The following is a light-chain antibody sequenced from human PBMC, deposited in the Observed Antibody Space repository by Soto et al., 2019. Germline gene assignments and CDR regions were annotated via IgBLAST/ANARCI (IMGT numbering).Light chain of an antibody. CDR1: SSDVGGYNF. J-gene: IGLJ1*01. CDR3: TSYTSSTTLYV. Sequence: QSALTQTASVSGSPGQSISISCTGTSSDVGGYNFVSWYQQHPGKAPKLMIYEVSHRPSGVSNRFSGSKSGNTASLTLSGLQAEDEADYYCTSYTSSTTLYVLGTGTKLTVL. V-gene: IGLV2-14*01. CDR2: EVS.